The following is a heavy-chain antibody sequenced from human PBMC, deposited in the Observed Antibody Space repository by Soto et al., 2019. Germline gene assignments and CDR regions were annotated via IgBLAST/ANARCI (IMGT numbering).Heavy chain of an antibody. CDR2: IYYSGST. Sequence: PSETLSLTCTVSGGSISSSSYYWGWIRQPPGKGLEWIGSIYYSGSTYYNPSLKSRVTISVDTSKNQFSLKLSSVTAAGTAVYYCARQFSSSPGSGGGWFDPWGQGTLVTVSS. CDR1: GGSISSSSYY. V-gene: IGHV4-39*01. D-gene: IGHD6-13*01. CDR3: ARQFSSSPGSGGGWFDP. J-gene: IGHJ5*02.